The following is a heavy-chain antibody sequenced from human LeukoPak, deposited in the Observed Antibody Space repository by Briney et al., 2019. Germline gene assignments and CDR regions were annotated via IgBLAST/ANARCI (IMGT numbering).Heavy chain of an antibody. Sequence: GGSLRLSCAASGFTFSSYAMSWVRHAPGKGLAWVSAMTGSDSNKYSADSVEARFTISIDNSKNTLYLQMNSLRAEDTAVDYCAKDRFGYDYYDSSGYYHYWGQGTLVTVSS. CDR2: MTGSDSNK. CDR3: AKDRFGYDYYDSSGYYHY. J-gene: IGHJ4*02. D-gene: IGHD3-22*01. CDR1: GFTFSSYA. V-gene: IGHV3-23*01.